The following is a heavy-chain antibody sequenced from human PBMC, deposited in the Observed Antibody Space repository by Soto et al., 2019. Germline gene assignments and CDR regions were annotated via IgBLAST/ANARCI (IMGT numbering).Heavy chain of an antibody. CDR3: ATYSSGWPTYYFDY. V-gene: IGHV3-23*01. J-gene: IGHJ4*02. D-gene: IGHD6-19*01. CDR2: ISGSGGST. CDR1: GFTFSSYA. Sequence: GSLRLSCAASGFTFSSYAMSWVRQAPGKGLEWVSAISGSGGSTYYADSVKGRFTISRDNSKNTLYLQMNSLRAEDTAVYYCATYSSGWPTYYFDYWGQGTLVTVSS.